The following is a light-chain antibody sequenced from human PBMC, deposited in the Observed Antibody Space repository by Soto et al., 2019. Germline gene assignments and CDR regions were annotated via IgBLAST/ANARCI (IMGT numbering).Light chain of an antibody. CDR2: DVS. Sequence: QSALTQPRSVSGSPGQSVTISCTGTSSDVGGYNYVSWYQQHPGKAPKLMIYDVSKRPSGVPDRFSGSKSGNTASLTISGLQAEDEADYYCTAWDVSLGGPAFGGGTKVTVL. J-gene: IGLJ3*02. CDR3: TAWDVSLGGPA. CDR1: SSDVGGYNY. V-gene: IGLV2-11*01.